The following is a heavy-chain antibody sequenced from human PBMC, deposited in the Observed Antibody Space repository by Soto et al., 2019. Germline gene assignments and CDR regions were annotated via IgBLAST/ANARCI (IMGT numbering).Heavy chain of an antibody. CDR2: IQYDGSKE. D-gene: IGHD3-10*01. CDR1: EFTFRSYG. J-gene: IGHJ6*02. CDR3: ARDRTYYGSGAVGMDV. V-gene: IGHV3-33*07. Sequence: VGSLRLSCAASEFTFRSYGMSWVRQTPGKGLEWLAIIQYDGSKEYYADSVKGRFSISRDNSKNTLDLQMNSLRAEDSAVYYCARDRTYYGSGAVGMDVWGQGTTVTVSS.